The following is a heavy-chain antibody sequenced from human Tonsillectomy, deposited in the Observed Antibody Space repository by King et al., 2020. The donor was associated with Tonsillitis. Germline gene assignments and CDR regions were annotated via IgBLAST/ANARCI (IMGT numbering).Heavy chain of an antibody. J-gene: IGHJ5*02. CDR1: GYTFTDYY. D-gene: IGHD3-22*01. Sequence: QLVQSGAEVKKPGASVKVSCEPSGYTFTDYYIHWVRQAPGQGLEWVGCINPNSGGTTYAQKFQGRVTMTRDTSISTGYMELSRLKSDDSAVYYCARDDGDSSGYNWFDPWGQGTLVTVSS. V-gene: IGHV1-2*02. CDR3: ARDDGDSSGYNWFDP. CDR2: INPNSGGT.